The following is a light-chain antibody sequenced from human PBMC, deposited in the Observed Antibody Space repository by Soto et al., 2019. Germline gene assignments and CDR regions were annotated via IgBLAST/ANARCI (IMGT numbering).Light chain of an antibody. CDR1: QSVSGRY. V-gene: IGKV3-20*01. CDR2: GAS. CDR3: QQYGISPRT. Sequence: EILMTQSPATLAVSPRERPTLSCRASQSVSGRYLAWYQQKPGQAPRLLIYGASSRATGIPDRFSGSGSGTDFTLTISRLEPEDFAVYYCQQYGISPRTFGQGTKVDIK. J-gene: IGKJ1*01.